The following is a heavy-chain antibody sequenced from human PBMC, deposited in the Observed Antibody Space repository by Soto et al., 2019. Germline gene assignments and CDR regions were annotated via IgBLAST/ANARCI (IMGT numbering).Heavy chain of an antibody. CDR2: ISYDGSNK. V-gene: IGHV3-30-3*01. D-gene: IGHD3-16*01. CDR1: GFTFSSYA. J-gene: IGHJ3*02. CDR3: AREGHYDLAFDI. Sequence: QVQLVESGGGVVQPGRSLRLSCAASGFTFSSYAMYWVRQAPGKGLEWVAVISYDGSNKYYADSVKGRFTISRDNSKNTLYLQMNSLRAEDTAVYYCAREGHYDLAFDIWGQGTMVTVSS.